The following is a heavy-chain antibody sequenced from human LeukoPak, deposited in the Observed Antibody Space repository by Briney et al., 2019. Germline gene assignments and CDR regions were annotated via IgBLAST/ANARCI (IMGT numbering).Heavy chain of an antibody. CDR1: GGTFSSYA. Sequence: GASVKVSCKASGGTFSSYASSWVRQAPGQGIEWMGGIIPIFGTANYAQKFQGRVTITADESTSTAYMELSSLRSEDTAVYYCARSPEDYYDSSGYYFDYWGQGTLVTVSS. V-gene: IGHV1-69*01. J-gene: IGHJ4*02. CDR2: IIPIFGTA. CDR3: ARSPEDYYDSSGYYFDY. D-gene: IGHD3-22*01.